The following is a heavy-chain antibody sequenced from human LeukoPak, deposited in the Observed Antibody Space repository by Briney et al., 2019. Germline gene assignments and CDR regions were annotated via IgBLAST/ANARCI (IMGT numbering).Heavy chain of an antibody. CDR2: ISYDGSNK. CDR3: ARDGTILAVAAQTYPFDP. V-gene: IGHV3-30-3*01. CDR1: GFTFSSYA. J-gene: IGHJ5*02. Sequence: PGGSLRLSCAASGFTFSSYAMHWVRQAPGKGLEWVAVISYDGSNKYYADSVKGRFTISRDNSKNTLYLQMNSLRAEDTAVYYCARDGTILAVAAQTYPFDPWGQGTLVTVSS. D-gene: IGHD6-19*01.